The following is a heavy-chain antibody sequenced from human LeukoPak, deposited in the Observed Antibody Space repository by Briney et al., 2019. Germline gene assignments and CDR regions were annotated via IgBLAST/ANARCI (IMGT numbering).Heavy chain of an antibody. CDR3: AKGGYSGYDHWFDP. CDR2: ISYDGSNK. D-gene: IGHD5-12*01. J-gene: IGHJ5*02. CDR1: GFTFSSYA. V-gene: IGHV3-30*04. Sequence: PGGSLRLSCAASGFTFSSYAMHWVRQAPGKGLEWVAVISYDGSNKYYADSVKGRFTISRDNSKNTLYLQMNSLRAEDTAVYYCAKGGYSGYDHWFDPWGQGTLVTVSS.